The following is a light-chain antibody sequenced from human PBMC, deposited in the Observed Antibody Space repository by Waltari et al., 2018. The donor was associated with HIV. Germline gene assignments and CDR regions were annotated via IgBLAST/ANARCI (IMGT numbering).Light chain of an antibody. CDR2: KAS. J-gene: IGKJ4*01. CDR3: QQYNNYLT. V-gene: IGKV1-5*03. CDR1: QSISSW. Sequence: DIQMTQSPSTLSASVGDTVTITCRASQSISSWLVWYQQKPGKAPNLLIYKASTLESGVPSRFSGGGSGTEFTLTISSLQPDDFATYYCQQYNNYLTFGGGTKVEIK.